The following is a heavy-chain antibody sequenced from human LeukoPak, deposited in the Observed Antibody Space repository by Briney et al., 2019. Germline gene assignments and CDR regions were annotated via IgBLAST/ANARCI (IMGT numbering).Heavy chain of an antibody. J-gene: IGHJ4*02. CDR1: GYTFTSYG. D-gene: IGHD3-22*01. CDR2: ISGYNGNA. CDR3: ARDGHRRYYYESSDYRFDY. Sequence: ASVKVSCEASGYTFTSYGLSWVRQAPGQGLEWMGWISGYNGNANYAQKFQGRVTMTTDTSTSTAYMELRSLRSDDTAVYYCARDGHRRYYYESSDYRFDYWGQGTLVTVSS. V-gene: IGHV1-18*01.